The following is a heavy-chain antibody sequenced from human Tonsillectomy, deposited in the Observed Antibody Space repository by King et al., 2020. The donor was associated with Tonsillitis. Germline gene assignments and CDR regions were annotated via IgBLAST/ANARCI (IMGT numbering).Heavy chain of an antibody. V-gene: IGHV4-34*01. D-gene: IGHD4-17*01. Sequence: VQLQQWGAGLLKPSETLSLTCAVYGGSFSGYYWSWIRQSPGEGLEWIAEINHSGSAKYNPSLKSRATVSVETSKNQFSLKLTSLTAADTAVYYCARYPDDGDYTGCFAFWGQGTLATVSS. CDR3: ARYPDDGDYTGCFAF. CDR1: GGSFSGYY. CDR2: INHSGSA. J-gene: IGHJ4*02.